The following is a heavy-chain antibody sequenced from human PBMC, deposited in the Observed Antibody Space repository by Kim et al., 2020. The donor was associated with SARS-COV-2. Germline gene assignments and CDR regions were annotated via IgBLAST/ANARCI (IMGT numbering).Heavy chain of an antibody. CDR3: AKVGGYEYPIDY. Sequence: YYADSVKGRFTISRDNSKNALYLQMNSLRAEDTAVYYCAKVGGYEYPIDYWGQGTLVTVSS. D-gene: IGHD5-12*01. J-gene: IGHJ4*02. V-gene: IGHV3-23*01.